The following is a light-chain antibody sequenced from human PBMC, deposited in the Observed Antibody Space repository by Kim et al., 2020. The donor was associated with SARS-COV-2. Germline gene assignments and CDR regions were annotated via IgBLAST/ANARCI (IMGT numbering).Light chain of an antibody. CDR1: QSVSSSY. J-gene: IGKJ1*01. Sequence: PGERATLSCRASQSVSSSYLAWYQQKPGQAPRLLIYGASSRATGIPDRFSGSGSGTDFTLTISRLEPEDVAVYNCQQYGSSPPWTFGQGTKVDIK. CDR2: GAS. V-gene: IGKV3-20*01. CDR3: QQYGSSPPWT.